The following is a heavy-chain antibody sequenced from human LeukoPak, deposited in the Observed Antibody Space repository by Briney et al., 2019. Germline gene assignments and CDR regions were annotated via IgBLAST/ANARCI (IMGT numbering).Heavy chain of an antibody. J-gene: IGHJ6*03. V-gene: IGHV4-38-2*02. CDR2: IDHSGAL. CDR1: GYYISSGYH. D-gene: IGHD1-26*01. Sequence: SETLSLTCTVSGYYISSGYHWGWFRQPPGQGLEWIGTIDHSGALYYNPSLKSRVTISVDTSKNQFSLKLSSVTAADTAAYYCARHTRTGSYYHYYYYYMDVWGKGTTVTVSS. CDR3: ARHTRTGSYYHYYYYYMDV.